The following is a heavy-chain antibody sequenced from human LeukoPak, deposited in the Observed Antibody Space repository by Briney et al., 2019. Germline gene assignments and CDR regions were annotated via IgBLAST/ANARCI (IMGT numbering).Heavy chain of an antibody. V-gene: IGHV4-4*07. J-gene: IGHJ4*02. Sequence: SETLSLTCTVSGGSIGWDYWSWIRQSAGKGLEWIGRIYKSGSTNYNPSFRSRVTMSVGTSKNQFSLNVTSVTAADTAVYYCAREEYFQDSNGYSYYFHSWGQGSLVTVSS. CDR1: GGSIGWDY. CDR3: AREEYFQDSNGYSYYFHS. CDR2: IYKSGST. D-gene: IGHD3-22*01.